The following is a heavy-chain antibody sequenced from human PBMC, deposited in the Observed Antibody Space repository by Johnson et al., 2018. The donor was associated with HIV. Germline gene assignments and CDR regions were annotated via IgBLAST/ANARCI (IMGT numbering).Heavy chain of an antibody. V-gene: IGHV3-33*01. CDR1: GFTFSSYG. J-gene: IGHJ3*02. D-gene: IGHD5-24*01. CDR2: IWYDGTNK. CDR3: ARDGRGNAFDI. Sequence: QMQLVESGGGVVQPGRSLRLSCAASGFTFSSYGMHWVRQAPGKGLEWVAVIWYDGTNKYYADSVKGRFTISRDNAKNSLYLQMNSLRAEDTALYYCARDGRGNAFDIWGQGTMVTVSS.